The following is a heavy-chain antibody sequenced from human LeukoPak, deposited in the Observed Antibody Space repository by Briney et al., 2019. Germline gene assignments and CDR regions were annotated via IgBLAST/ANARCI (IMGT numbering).Heavy chain of an antibody. CDR2: IRYDGSKK. J-gene: IGHJ2*01. CDR1: GFIFSSYG. V-gene: IGHV3-30*02. Sequence: GGSLRLSCAASGFIFSSYGMHWVRQAPGKGLEWVAFIRYDGSKKYYADSVKGRFTISRDNARNSLYLQMNSLRAEDTAVYYCARDGLAAATLHWCFDLWGRGTLVTVSS. CDR3: ARDGLAAATLHWCFDL. D-gene: IGHD2-15*01.